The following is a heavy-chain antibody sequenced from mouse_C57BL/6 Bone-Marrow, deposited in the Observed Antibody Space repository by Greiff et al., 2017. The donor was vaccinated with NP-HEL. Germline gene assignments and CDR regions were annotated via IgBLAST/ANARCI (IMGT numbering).Heavy chain of an antibody. CDR3: TIQAYGNYGYFDV. CDR1: GYTFTDYY. D-gene: IGHD2-1*01. Sequence: QVQLQQSGAELVRPGASVKLSCKASGYTFTDYYINWVKQRPGQGLEWIARIYPGSGNTYYNEKFQGKATLTAEKSSSTAYMQLSSLTSEYSAVYFCTIQAYGNYGYFDVWGTGTTVTVSS. J-gene: IGHJ1*03. V-gene: IGHV1-76*01. CDR2: IYPGSGNT.